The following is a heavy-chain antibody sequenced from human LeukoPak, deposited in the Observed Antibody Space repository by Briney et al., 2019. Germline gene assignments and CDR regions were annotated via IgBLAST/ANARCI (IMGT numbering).Heavy chain of an antibody. D-gene: IGHD1-1*01. CDR1: GFTFSSYG. J-gene: IGHJ6*03. CDR3: AKDSTTDYYYYYYMDV. V-gene: IGHV3-30*02. CDR2: IRHDGSNK. Sequence: GGSLRLSCGASGFTFSSYGMHWVRQGPGRGLEWVAFIRHDGSNKYYADSVKGRFTISRDNSKNTLYLQMNSLRAEDTAVYYCAKDSTTDYYYYYYMDVWGKGTTVTISS.